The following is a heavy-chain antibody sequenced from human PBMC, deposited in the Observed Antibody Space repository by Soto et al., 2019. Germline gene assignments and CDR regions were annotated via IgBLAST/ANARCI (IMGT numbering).Heavy chain of an antibody. CDR3: ARDRFWFDP. J-gene: IGHJ5*02. Sequence: GGSLRLSCAASGFTFSSYWMSWVRQTPGKGLEWVANIKYDETEKYYVDSVKGRFTISRDNAKNSLYLQMNSLRVEDTAVYYCARDRFWFDPWGQGTLVTVSS. CDR2: IKYDETEK. V-gene: IGHV3-7*01. CDR1: GFTFSSYW. D-gene: IGHD3-16*01.